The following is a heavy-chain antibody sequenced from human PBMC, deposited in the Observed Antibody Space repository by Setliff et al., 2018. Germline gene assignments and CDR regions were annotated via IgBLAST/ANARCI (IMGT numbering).Heavy chain of an antibody. J-gene: IGHJ6*03. V-gene: IGHV1-69*13. Sequence: SVKVSCKASGGTFSSYAISWVRQAPGQGLEWMGGIIPIFGTANYAQKFQGRVTITADESTSTAYMELSSLRSEDTAVYYCARRMGPSDWYYYYYMDVWGKGTTVTVSS. CDR1: GGTFSSYA. D-gene: IGHD2-2*01. CDR2: IIPIFGTA. CDR3: ARRMGPSDWYYYYYMDV.